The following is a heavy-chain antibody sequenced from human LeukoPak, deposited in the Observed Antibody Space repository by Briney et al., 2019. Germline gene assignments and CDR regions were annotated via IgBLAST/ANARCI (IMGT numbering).Heavy chain of an antibody. CDR2: INHSGSS. CDR3: APRGDIEQSYVYGKWFDP. CDR1: GGSFSAYY. D-gene: IGHD5-18*01. Sequence: PSETLSLTCAVYGGSFSAYYWTWIRQPPGKGLEWIGEINHSGSSNYNSSLRSRVTISVDTSYKQFSLRLSSVTAADTAVYYCAPRGDIEQSYVYGKWFDPWGQGTRVTVSS. V-gene: IGHV4-34*01. J-gene: IGHJ5*02.